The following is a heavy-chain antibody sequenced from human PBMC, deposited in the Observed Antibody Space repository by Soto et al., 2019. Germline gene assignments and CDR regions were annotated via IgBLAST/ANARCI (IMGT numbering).Heavy chain of an antibody. Sequence: SETLSLTCAVSGASVSSSHWWTWVRQPPGKGLEWIGEIYHVGFTSYTPSLKNRVSMSIDQSRNQFSLKLSSVTAADTAVYYCAREKVPAANSSARLYYYYYMDVWGKGTTVTVSS. CDR2: IYHVGFT. J-gene: IGHJ6*03. D-gene: IGHD2-2*01. CDR3: AREKVPAANSSARLYYYYYMDV. CDR1: GASVSSSHW. V-gene: IGHV4-4*02.